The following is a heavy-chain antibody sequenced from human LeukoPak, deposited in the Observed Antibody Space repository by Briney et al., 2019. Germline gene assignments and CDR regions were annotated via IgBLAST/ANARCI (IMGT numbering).Heavy chain of an antibody. CDR1: GGSFSGYY. CDR3: ARLHCSGGSCYARFDY. J-gene: IGHJ4*02. Sequence: SETLSLTCAVYGGSFSGYYWSWIRQPPGKGLEWIGEINHSGSTNYNPSLKSRVTISVDTSKNQFSLKLGSVTAADTAVYYCARLHCSGGSCYARFDYWGQGTLVTVSS. D-gene: IGHD2-15*01. V-gene: IGHV4-34*01. CDR2: INHSGST.